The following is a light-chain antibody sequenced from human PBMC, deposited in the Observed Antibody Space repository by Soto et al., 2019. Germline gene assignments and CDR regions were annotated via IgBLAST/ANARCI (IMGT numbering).Light chain of an antibody. J-gene: IGLJ3*02. V-gene: IGLV2-14*01. CDR3: NSYTRSSTLV. CDR1: SSDVGAYNY. Sequence: QSALTQPASVSGSPGQSITISCTGTSSDVGAYNYVSWYQQDPGKAPKLMIYEVSNRPSGVSNRFSGSKSGNTASLTISGLQAEDEADYYCNSYTRSSTLVFGGGTKLTVL. CDR2: EVS.